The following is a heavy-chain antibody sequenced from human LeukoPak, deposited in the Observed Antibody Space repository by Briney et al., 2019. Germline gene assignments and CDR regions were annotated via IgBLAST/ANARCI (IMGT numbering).Heavy chain of an antibody. CDR2: MNLNSGST. J-gene: IGHJ4*02. CDR1: GYTFTRYD. Sequence: GASVKVSCKASGYTFTRYDINWVRPATGQGLEWMGWMNLNSGSTGYAQKFQGRVTITRNTSIGTAYMELSGLRCEDTAVYYCARGRSTGYPYYFEYWGRGTLVSVSS. D-gene: IGHD5-12*01. CDR3: ARGRSTGYPYYFEY. V-gene: IGHV1-8*03.